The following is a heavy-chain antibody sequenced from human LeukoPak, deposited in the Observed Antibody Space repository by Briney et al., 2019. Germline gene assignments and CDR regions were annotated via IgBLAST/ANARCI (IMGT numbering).Heavy chain of an antibody. CDR1: GGSISSHY. V-gene: IGHV4-59*11. J-gene: IGHJ5*02. CDR2: IYYSGRT. Sequence: SSETLSLTCTVSGGSISSHYWSWIRQPPGKGLEWIGYIYYSGRTNYNPSLKSRVTISVDTSKNQFSLKLGSVTAADTAVYYCARVIGRVDPWGQGTLVTVSS. CDR3: ARVIGRVDP.